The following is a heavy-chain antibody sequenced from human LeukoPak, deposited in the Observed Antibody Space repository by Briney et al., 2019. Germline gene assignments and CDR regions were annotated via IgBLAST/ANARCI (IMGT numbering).Heavy chain of an antibody. D-gene: IGHD5-24*01. CDR3: AKEKGDGLPFDY. J-gene: IGHJ4*02. CDR2: VNAKGDVT. V-gene: IGHV3-23*01. CDR1: GFAFRNYG. Sequence: GGSLRLSCSASGFAFRNYGMAWVRQAPGKGLDFVSAVNAKGDVTFYADSVKGRFTMSRDNSKNTLYLQMNSLRAEDTAVYYCAKEKGDGLPFDYWGQGTLITVSS.